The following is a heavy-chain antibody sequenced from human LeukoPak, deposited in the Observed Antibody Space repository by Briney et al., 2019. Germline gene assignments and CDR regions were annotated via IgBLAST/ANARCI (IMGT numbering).Heavy chain of an antibody. Sequence: ASVKVSCKASGYTFTSYDINWVRQATGQGLEWMGWMNPNSGNTGYAQKLQGRVTMTRNTSISTAYMELSSLRSEDTAVYYCARVSNYYDSSGYCFQHWGQGTLVTVSS. J-gene: IGHJ1*01. D-gene: IGHD3-22*01. CDR3: ARVSNYYDSSGYCFQH. CDR1: GYTFTSYD. V-gene: IGHV1-8*01. CDR2: MNPNSGNT.